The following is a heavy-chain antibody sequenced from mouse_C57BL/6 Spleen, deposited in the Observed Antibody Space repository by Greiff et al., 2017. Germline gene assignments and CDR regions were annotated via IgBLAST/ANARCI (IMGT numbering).Heavy chain of an antibody. CDR3: ASYDYDDYYAMDY. V-gene: IGHV1-78*01. D-gene: IGHD2-4*01. Sequence: QVQLQQSDAELVKPGASVKISCKVSGYTFTDHTIHWMKQRPEQGLEWIGYIYPSDGSTKYNEKFKGKATLTADKSSSTAYMQLNSLTSEDSAVYFCASYDYDDYYAMDYWGQGTSVTVSS. CDR1: GYTFTDHT. CDR2: IYPSDGST. J-gene: IGHJ4*01.